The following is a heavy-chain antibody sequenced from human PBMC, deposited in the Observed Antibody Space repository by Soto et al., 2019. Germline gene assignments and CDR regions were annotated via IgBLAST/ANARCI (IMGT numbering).Heavy chain of an antibody. CDR2: INHSGST. D-gene: IGHD3-3*01. CDR3: ARLNDFWSGYYNSVFDY. Sequence: PPGPRPPPSPVFVGSFVGYSWGGIPHPPGKGLEWIGEINHSGSTNYNPSLKSRVTISVDTSKNQFSLKLSSVTAADTAVYYCARLNDFWSGYYNSVFDYWGQGTLVTVSS. J-gene: IGHJ4*02. V-gene: IGHV4-34*01. CDR1: VGSFVGYS.